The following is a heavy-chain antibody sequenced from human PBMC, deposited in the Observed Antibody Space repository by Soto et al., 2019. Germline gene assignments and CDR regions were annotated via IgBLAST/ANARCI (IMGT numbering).Heavy chain of an antibody. J-gene: IGHJ4*02. CDR2: IYWDDHK. Sequence: QITLKESGPTLVKPTQTLTLTCTFSGFSLSTSGVGVGWIRQPPGKALEWLALIYWDDHKPYSPSLKSRHTITKDISKKQVVLTMTNMDPVDTATYYCAHSQPYFFDFWGQGTLVTVSS. CDR1: GFSLSTSGVG. D-gene: IGHD2-2*01. V-gene: IGHV2-5*02. CDR3: AHSQPYFFDF.